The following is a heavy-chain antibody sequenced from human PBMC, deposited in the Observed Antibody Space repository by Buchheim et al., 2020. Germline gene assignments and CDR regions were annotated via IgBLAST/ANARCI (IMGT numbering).Heavy chain of an antibody. CDR1: GFSFSTYP. Sequence: EVQLLESGGGLVQPGGSLRLSCAASGFSFSTYPMAWVRQAPGKGLEWVSATSGSDGATYYADSVKGRFTISRDNSKNTLYLQMNSLRAEDTAVYYCARATVTTFWAFDYWGQGT. D-gene: IGHD4-11*01. V-gene: IGHV3-23*01. CDR3: ARATVTTFWAFDY. J-gene: IGHJ4*02. CDR2: TSGSDGAT.